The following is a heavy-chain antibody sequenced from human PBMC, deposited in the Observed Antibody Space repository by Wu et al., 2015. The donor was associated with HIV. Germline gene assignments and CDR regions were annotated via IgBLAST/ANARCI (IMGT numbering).Heavy chain of an antibody. CDR1: GYSYSSYG. CDR2: IIPVFGTA. V-gene: IGHV1-69*05. D-gene: IGHD3-22*01. CDR3: ARDYDSSGYYYV. J-gene: IGHJ4*02. Sequence: QLVQSGDEVKKPGASVKVSCKASGYSYSSYGISWVRQAPGQGLEWMGGIIPVFGTAKYAQKFQGRITITTDESTSTTYMEMISLTSEDTAMYYCARDYDSSGYYYVWGQGTLVSVSS.